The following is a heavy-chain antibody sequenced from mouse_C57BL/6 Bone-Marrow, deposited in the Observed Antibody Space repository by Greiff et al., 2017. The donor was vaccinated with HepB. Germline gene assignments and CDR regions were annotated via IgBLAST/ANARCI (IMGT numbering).Heavy chain of an antibody. V-gene: IGHV5-15*01. Sequence: EVKVVESGGGLVQPGGSLKLSCAASGFTFSDYGMAWVRQAPRKGPEWVAFISNLAYSIYYADTVTGRFTISRENAKNTLYLEMSSLRSEDTAMYYCARHKGNPYYAMDYWGQGTSVTVSS. CDR2: ISNLAYSI. CDR1: GFTFSDYG. J-gene: IGHJ4*01. CDR3: ARHKGNPYYAMDY. D-gene: IGHD2-1*01.